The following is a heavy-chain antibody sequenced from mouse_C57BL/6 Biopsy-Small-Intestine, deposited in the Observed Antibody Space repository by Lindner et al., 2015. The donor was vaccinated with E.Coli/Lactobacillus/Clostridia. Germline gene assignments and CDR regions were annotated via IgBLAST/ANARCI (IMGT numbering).Heavy chain of an antibody. V-gene: IGHV1-7*01. CDR1: GYTFANYW. CDR2: INPASGYS. D-gene: IGHD2-14*01. J-gene: IGHJ2*01. CDR3: ARGTRLDF. Sequence: VQLQESGAELAKPGASVKLSCKASGYTFANYWMHWVKQRPGQGLEWIGYINPASGYSKYNQKFKGKATLTADKSSSTAYMQLSSLTSEDSAVYFCARGTRLDFWGQGTTLTVSS.